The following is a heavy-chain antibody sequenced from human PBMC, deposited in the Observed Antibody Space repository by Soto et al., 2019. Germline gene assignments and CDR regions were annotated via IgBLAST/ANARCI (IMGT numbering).Heavy chain of an antibody. Sequence: EVQLLESGGGLVQPGGSLRLSCAASGFTFSSYAMSWVRQAPGKGLEWVSAISGSGGSTYYADSVKGRFTISRDNSKNTRYLQMTRLRAEDTAVYYCATAIVVVVAATLAYYFDCWGQGTLVTVSS. J-gene: IGHJ4*02. V-gene: IGHV3-23*01. CDR1: GFTFSSYA. CDR2: ISGSGGST. D-gene: IGHD2-15*01. CDR3: ATAIVVVVAATLAYYFDC.